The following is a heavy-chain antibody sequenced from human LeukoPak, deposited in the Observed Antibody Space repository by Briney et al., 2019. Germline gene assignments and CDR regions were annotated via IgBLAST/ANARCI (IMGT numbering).Heavy chain of an antibody. CDR1: GYSFSSYY. V-gene: IGHV1-46*01. Sequence: GASVKVSCKASGYSFSSYYMHWVRQAPGQGLEWMGIINPSGGSTTYAQKFQGRVTMTRDTSTTTVYMELSSLKSEDTAVYNCARWTGTTGLDYWGQGTLVTVSS. CDR3: ARWTGTTGLDY. J-gene: IGHJ4*02. CDR2: INPSGGST. D-gene: IGHD1-1*01.